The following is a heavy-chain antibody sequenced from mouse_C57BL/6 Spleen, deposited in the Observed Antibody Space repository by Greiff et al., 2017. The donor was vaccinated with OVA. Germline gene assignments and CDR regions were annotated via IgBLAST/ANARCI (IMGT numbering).Heavy chain of an antibody. CDR3: VRHDGSSYAMDY. Sequence: EVQVVESGGGLVQPKGSLKLSCAASGFSFNTYAMNWVRQAPGKGLEWVARIRSKSNNYATYYADSVKDRFTISRDDSESMLYLQMNNLKTEDTAMYYCVRHDGSSYAMDYWGQGTSVTVSS. J-gene: IGHJ4*01. V-gene: IGHV10-1*01. CDR1: GFSFNTYA. D-gene: IGHD1-1*01. CDR2: IRSKSNNYAT.